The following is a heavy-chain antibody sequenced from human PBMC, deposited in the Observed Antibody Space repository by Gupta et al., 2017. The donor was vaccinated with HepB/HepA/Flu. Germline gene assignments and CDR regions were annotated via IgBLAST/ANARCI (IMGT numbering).Heavy chain of an antibody. CDR1: AFTYSTYS. V-gene: IGHV3-30-3*01. CDR3: ARGYLKSVWFGVDD. CDR2: ISYDGGHE. J-gene: IGHJ4*02. Sequence: QVQLVESGGGVVQPGRSLRLSRAAAAFTYSTYSMHWVRQAPGKGLEWVAVISYDGGHEYYADSGKGRVTISRDNSNNTLFLQMRSLRIEDTAVYYCARGYLKSVWFGVDDWGQGTLVTVSS. D-gene: IGHD3-10*01.